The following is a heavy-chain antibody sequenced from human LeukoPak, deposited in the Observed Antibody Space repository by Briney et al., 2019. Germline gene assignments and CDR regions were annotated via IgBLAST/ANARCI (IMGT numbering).Heavy chain of an antibody. CDR1: GYTFTSYG. V-gene: IGHV1-18*01. D-gene: IGHD5-12*01. Sequence: ASVKVSCKASGYTFTSYGISWVRQAPGQGLEWMGWISGSNGNTNYAQKLQGRVTMTTDTSTSTAYMELRSLRSDDTALYYCARYPLSYSGNWHYYFDYWGQGTLLTVSS. CDR3: ARYPLSYSGNWHYYFDY. CDR2: ISGSNGNT. J-gene: IGHJ4*02.